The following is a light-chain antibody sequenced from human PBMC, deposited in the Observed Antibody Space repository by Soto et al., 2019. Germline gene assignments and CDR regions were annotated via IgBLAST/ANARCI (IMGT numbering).Light chain of an antibody. CDR3: QQYESYPWA. Sequence: DIQMTQSPSTLSASVGDRVTITCRASQSISSWLAWFQQKPGKALKLLVSQASHLENGVSSRFSGSGSGTEFTLTISSLQPDDFATYYCQQYESYPWAYGQGTKVEIK. V-gene: IGKV1-5*03. CDR1: QSISSW. J-gene: IGKJ1*01. CDR2: QAS.